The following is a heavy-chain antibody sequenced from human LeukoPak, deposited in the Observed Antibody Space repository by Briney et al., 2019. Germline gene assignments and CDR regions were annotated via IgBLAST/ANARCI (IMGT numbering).Heavy chain of an antibody. J-gene: IGHJ4*02. D-gene: IGHD3-22*01. CDR3: ARADYLDSSGYFGKLEY. CDR2: IYYSGNT. V-gene: IGHV4-31*03. CDR1: GGSISSGGHY. Sequence: PSQTLSLTCTVSGGSISSGGHYWSWIRQHPGKGLEWIGNIYYSGNTYYNPSLKSRVTISVDTSKNQFSLKLSSVTAADTAVYYCARADYLDSSGYFGKLEYWGQGTLVTVSS.